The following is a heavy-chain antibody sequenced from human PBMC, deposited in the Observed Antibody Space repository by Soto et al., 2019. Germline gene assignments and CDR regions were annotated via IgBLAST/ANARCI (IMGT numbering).Heavy chain of an antibody. CDR2: IWYDGSNK. CDR1: GFSFRSYG. J-gene: IGHJ4*02. Sequence: QVQLVESGGGVVQPGRSLRLSCLASGFSFRSYGMHWVRQAPGKGLEWVAVIWYDGSNKYYGDSVKGRFTISRDNSKDTLYLEINSLRAEDTAVYYCLAACSGVTGRTEDVDHWGQGSLVTVSS. D-gene: IGHD3-10*01. CDR3: LAACSGVTGRTEDVDH. V-gene: IGHV3-33*01.